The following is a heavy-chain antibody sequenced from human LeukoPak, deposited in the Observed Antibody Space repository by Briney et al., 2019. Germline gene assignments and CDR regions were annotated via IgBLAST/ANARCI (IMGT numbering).Heavy chain of an antibody. D-gene: IGHD3-3*01. CDR2: ISGSGGNT. J-gene: IGHJ6*02. CDR1: GFTFSSYA. CDR3: ATSSGYYDFWSGYFPGHYYYYYGMDV. V-gene: IGHV3-23*01. Sequence: GGSLRLSCAASGFTFSSYAMSWVRQAPGKGLEWVSAISGSGGNTYYADSVKGRFTISRDNSKNTLYLQMNSLRAEDTAVYYCATSSGYYDFWSGYFPGHYYYYYGMDVWGQGTTVTVSS.